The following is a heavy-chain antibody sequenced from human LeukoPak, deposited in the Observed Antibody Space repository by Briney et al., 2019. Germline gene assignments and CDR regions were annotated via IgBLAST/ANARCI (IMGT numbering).Heavy chain of an antibody. CDR3: ARDSCGRSGLDD. CDR2: IKEDGGEI. Sequence: GGSLRLSCAASGITFSRSWMSWVRQAPGKGLEWVAFIKEDGGEIFYVDSVKGRFTISRDNAENFLYLQMNSLRADDTAVYYCARDSCGRSGLDDWGQGTLVIVSS. CDR1: GITFSRSW. D-gene: IGHD2-21*01. V-gene: IGHV3-7*04. J-gene: IGHJ4*02.